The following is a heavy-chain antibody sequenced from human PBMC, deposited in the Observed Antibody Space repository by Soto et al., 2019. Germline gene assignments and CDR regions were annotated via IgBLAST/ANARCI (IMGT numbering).Heavy chain of an antibody. Sequence: GESLKISCKGSGYSFTSYWIGWVRQMPGKGLEWMGIIYPGDSDTRYSPSFQGQVTISADKSISTAYLQWSSLKASDTAMYYCARQSPENAPYERLPPGYWGKGTLVPVSP. CDR3: ARQSPENAPYERLPPGY. J-gene: IGHJ4*02. CDR2: IYPGDSDT. V-gene: IGHV5-51*01. CDR1: GYSFTSYW. D-gene: IGHD3-3*01.